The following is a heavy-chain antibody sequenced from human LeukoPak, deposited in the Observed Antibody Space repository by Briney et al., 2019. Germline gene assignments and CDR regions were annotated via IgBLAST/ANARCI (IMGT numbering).Heavy chain of an antibody. CDR2: IYYSGSS. D-gene: IGHD3-22*01. V-gene: IGHV4-39*07. J-gene: IGHJ4*02. CDR3: ARVSYDSSGYEYYFDY. Sequence: SGTLSLTCTVSGGSISSSSYYWGWIRQPPGKGLEWIGSIYYSGSSYYNPSLKSRVTISVDTSKNQFSLKLSSVTAADTAVYYCARVSYDSSGYEYYFDYWGQGTLVTVSS. CDR1: GGSISSSSYY.